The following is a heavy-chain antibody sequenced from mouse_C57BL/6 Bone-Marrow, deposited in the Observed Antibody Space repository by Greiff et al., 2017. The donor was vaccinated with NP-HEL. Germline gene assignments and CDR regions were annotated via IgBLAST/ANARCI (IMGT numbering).Heavy chain of an antibody. Sequence: EVQRVESGGGLVKPGGSLKLSCAASGFTFSDYGMHWVRQAPEQGLEWVAYISSGSSTIYYADTVKGRSTIPRDTSNNTLYLQMTSLRSEDTAMYYCGRAEGAMDYWGQGTSVTVSS. CDR2: ISSGSSTI. CDR3: GRAEGAMDY. CDR1: GFTFSDYG. V-gene: IGHV5-17*01. J-gene: IGHJ4*01.